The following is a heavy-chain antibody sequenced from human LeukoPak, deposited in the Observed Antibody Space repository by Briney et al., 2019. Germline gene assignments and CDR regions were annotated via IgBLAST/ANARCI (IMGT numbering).Heavy chain of an antibody. V-gene: IGHV1-46*01. J-gene: IGHJ4*02. Sequence: ASVKVSCKASGYTFTSYYMHWVRQAPGQGLEWMGIINPSGGSTSYAQKFQGRVTMTRDTSTSTVHMELSSLRSEDTAVYYCARDLTGYDSSGYWNYWGQGTLVTVSS. CDR2: INPSGGST. CDR1: GYTFTSYY. CDR3: ARDLTGYDSSGYWNY. D-gene: IGHD3-22*01.